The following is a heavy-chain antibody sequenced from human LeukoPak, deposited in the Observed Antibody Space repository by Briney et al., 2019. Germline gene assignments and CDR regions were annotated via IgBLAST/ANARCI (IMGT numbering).Heavy chain of an antibody. J-gene: IGHJ6*03. Sequence: GGSLRLSCAASGFTFSDYYMSWIRQAPGKGLEWVSYINNSGSTIYYPDSVKGRFTISRDNAKNSLYLQMNSLRAEDTAVYYCARVFSSGWPRYYYYMDVWGKGTTVTVSS. CDR3: ARVFSSGWPRYYYYMDV. CDR1: GFTFSDYY. CDR2: INNSGSTI. V-gene: IGHV3-11*04. D-gene: IGHD6-19*01.